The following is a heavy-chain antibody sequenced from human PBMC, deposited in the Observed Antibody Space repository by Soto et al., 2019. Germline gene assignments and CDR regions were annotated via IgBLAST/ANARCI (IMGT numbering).Heavy chain of an antibody. Sequence: EVQLLESGGGLVQPGGSLRLSCAASGFTFSSYAMSWVRQAPGKGLEWVSAISGSGGSTYYADSVKGRFTISRDNSKNTLYLQMNSRRAEDTAVYYCAKDLRYCSSTSCPWYYYMDVWGKGTTVTVSS. CDR1: GFTFSSYA. CDR2: ISGSGGST. D-gene: IGHD2-2*01. V-gene: IGHV3-23*01. J-gene: IGHJ6*03. CDR3: AKDLRYCSSTSCPWYYYMDV.